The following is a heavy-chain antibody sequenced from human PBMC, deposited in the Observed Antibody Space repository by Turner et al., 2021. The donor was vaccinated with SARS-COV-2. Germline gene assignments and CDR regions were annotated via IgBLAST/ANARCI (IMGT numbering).Heavy chain of an antibody. CDR1: GGSISSKS. Sequence: QVQLQESGPGLVRPSETLSLSCTVSGGSISSKSWSWIRLSPGRGLEWIGYFYKIGSIDYNPTLRSRVTISVDTSKNQLSLNLISVTAADTAVYYCARHQGSASGYDHGMNVWGQGTAVIVSS. J-gene: IGHJ6*02. CDR3: ARHQGSASGYDHGMNV. CDR2: FYKIGSI. D-gene: IGHD1-26*01. V-gene: IGHV4-59*08.